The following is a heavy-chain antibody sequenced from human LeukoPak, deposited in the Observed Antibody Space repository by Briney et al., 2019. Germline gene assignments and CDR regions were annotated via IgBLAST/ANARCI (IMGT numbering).Heavy chain of an antibody. V-gene: IGHV1-3*03. Sequence: ASVKVSCKASGYTFTSYAMHWVRQAPGQRLEWMGWINAGNGNTKYSQEFQGRVTITRDTSASTAYMELSSLRSEDMAVYYCARPYDSSAPTLGYWGQGTLVTVSS. CDR1: GYTFTSYA. D-gene: IGHD3-22*01. CDR3: ARPYDSSAPTLGY. J-gene: IGHJ4*02. CDR2: INAGNGNT.